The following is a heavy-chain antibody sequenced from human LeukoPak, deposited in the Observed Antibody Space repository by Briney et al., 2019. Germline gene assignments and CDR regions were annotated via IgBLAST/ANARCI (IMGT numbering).Heavy chain of an antibody. D-gene: IGHD3-22*01. J-gene: IGHJ4*02. Sequence: GGSLRLSCAVSGFTFSSYDMRWVRQAPGKGLEWVAVISYDGSNKYYADSVKGRFTISRDNSKNTLYLQMNSLRAEDTAVYYCAKAGYYDSSGPPIYYFDYWGQGTLVTVSS. CDR3: AKAGYYDSSGPPIYYFDY. CDR2: ISYDGSNK. CDR1: GFTFSSYD. V-gene: IGHV3-30*18.